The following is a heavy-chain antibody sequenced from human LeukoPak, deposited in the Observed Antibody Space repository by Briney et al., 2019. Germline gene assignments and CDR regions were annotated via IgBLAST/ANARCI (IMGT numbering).Heavy chain of an antibody. CDR1: GFTLSSYW. V-gene: IGHV3-74*01. CDR3: ARAGYSSGWSFDF. CDR2: ISSDGSST. D-gene: IGHD6-19*01. J-gene: IGHJ4*02. Sequence: GGSLRLSCAASGFTLSSYWIHWVRQAPGKGLVWVSRISSDGSSTSYADSVKGRFTISRDNAKNTLYLQMNSLRAEDTAVYYCARAGYSSGWSFDFWGQGTLVTVSS.